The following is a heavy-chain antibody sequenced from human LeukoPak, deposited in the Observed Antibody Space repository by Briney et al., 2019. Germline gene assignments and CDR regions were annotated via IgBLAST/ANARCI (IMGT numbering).Heavy chain of an antibody. Sequence: PSETLSLTSTVSGGSINSDYWSWIRQPPGRGLEWIGYIYTDGSTNYNPSLKSRVTISVDTSKNQFALKLSSVTAADTAVYYCAKSYFDYSTYYSYYFNLWGQGALVTVSS. CDR1: GGSINSDY. D-gene: IGHD4-11*01. CDR3: AKSYFDYSTYYSYYFNL. V-gene: IGHV4-4*09. J-gene: IGHJ4*02. CDR2: IYTDGST.